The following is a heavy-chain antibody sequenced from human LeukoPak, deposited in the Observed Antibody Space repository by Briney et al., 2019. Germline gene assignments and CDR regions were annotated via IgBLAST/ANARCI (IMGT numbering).Heavy chain of an antibody. Sequence: ASVKVSCKASGYTFTSCGISWVRQAPGQGLEWMGWVSAYNGNTNYAQKLQGRVTMATDTSTSTAYMELRSLRSDDTAVYYCARAAWGYSGYDSDYWGQGTLVTVSS. CDR3: ARAAWGYSGYDSDY. D-gene: IGHD5-12*01. CDR2: VSAYNGNT. J-gene: IGHJ4*02. CDR1: GYTFTSCG. V-gene: IGHV1-18*04.